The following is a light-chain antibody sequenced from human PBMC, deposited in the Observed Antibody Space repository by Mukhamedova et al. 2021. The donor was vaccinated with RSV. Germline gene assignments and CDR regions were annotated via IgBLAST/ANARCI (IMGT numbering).Light chain of an antibody. J-gene: IGLJ1*01. CDR3: SSYTSSSCYV. CDR1: SSDVGGYNY. CDR2: DVS. Sequence: TISCTGTSSDVGGYNYVSWYQQHPGKAPKLMIYDVSNRPSGVSNRFSGSKSGNTASLTISGLQAEDEADYYCSSYTSSSCYVFGT. V-gene: IGLV2-14*04.